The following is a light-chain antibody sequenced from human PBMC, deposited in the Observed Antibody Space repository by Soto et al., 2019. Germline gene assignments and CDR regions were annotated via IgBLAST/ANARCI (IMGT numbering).Light chain of an antibody. V-gene: IGKV1-5*01. Sequence: DIQMTQSPSTLPTSVGDRVTITCRASQSFNRWLAWYQQKPGKAPKLLIYDVSTLETGAPSRFSGSGSGAEFSLTISSLQPDDLATYYCQQYNTFPYTFGQGTTLVI. CDR2: DVS. CDR3: QQYNTFPYT. J-gene: IGKJ2*01. CDR1: QSFNRW.